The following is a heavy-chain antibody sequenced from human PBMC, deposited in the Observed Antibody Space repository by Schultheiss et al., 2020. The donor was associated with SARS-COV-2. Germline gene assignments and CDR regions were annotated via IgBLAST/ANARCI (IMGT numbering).Heavy chain of an antibody. CDR3: ARGIFGPAVAGLYFQH. J-gene: IGHJ1*01. CDR2: ISYDGSNK. CDR1: GFTFSSYA. D-gene: IGHD6-19*01. V-gene: IGHV3-30*04. Sequence: GGSLRLSCAASGFTFSSYAMHWVRQAPGKGLEWVAVISYDGSNKYYADSVKGRFTISRDNSKNTLYLQMNSLRAEDTAVYYCARGIFGPAVAGLYFQHWGQGTLVTVSS.